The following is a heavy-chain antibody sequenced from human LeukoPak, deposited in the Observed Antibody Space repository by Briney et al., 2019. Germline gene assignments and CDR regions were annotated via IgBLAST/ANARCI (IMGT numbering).Heavy chain of an antibody. D-gene: IGHD6-6*01. CDR3: AKLGLGHSSSSPPPEPFDY. J-gene: IGHJ4*02. CDR1: GFTFSRHG. Sequence: GRSLRLSCAPSGFTFSRHGMHWVRQAPGKGLEWVAVISYDGSNKYYADSVKGRFTISRDNSKNTLYLQMNSLRAEDTAVYYCAKLGLGHSSSSPPPEPFDYWGQGTLVTVSS. CDR2: ISYDGSNK. V-gene: IGHV3-30*18.